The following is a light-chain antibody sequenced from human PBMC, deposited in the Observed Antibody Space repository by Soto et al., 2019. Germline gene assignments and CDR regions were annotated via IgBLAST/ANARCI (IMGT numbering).Light chain of an antibody. CDR3: QQRSNLIT. V-gene: IGKV3-15*01. Sequence: EIVMTQFPATLSVSPGERATLSCRASQTISSSLAWYQQKPGQTPRLLIYGASTRATGIPARFSGSGSGTDFTLTIGSIEPEDFAVDYCQQRSNLITFGQGTRLEIK. J-gene: IGKJ5*01. CDR2: GAS. CDR1: QTISSS.